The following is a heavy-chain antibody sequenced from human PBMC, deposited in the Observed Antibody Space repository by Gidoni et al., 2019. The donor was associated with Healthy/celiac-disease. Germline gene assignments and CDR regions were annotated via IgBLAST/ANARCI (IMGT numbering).Heavy chain of an antibody. CDR2: IWYDGSNK. D-gene: IGHD5-12*01. CDR1: GFTFSSYG. J-gene: IGHJ4*02. Sequence: QVQLVESGGGVVQPGRSLRLSCAASGFTFSSYGMHWVRQAPGKGLELVAVIWYDGSNKYYADSVKGRFTISRDNSKNTLYLQMNSLRAEDTAVYYCARGRDGYNVDYWGQGTLVTVSS. CDR3: ARGRDGYNVDY. V-gene: IGHV3-33*01.